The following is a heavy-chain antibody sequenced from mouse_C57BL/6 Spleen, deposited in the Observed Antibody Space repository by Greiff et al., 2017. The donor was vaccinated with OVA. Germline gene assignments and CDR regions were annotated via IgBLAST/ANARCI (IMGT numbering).Heavy chain of an antibody. J-gene: IGHJ2*01. Sequence: QVQLKESGAELVKPGASVKISCKASGYAFSSYWMNWVKQRPGKGLEWIGQIYPGDGDTNYNGKFKGKATLTADKSSSTAYMQLSSLTSEDSAVYFCAREVVTTVVADFDYWGQGTTLTVSS. V-gene: IGHV1-80*01. CDR3: AREVVTTVVADFDY. CDR1: GYAFSSYW. CDR2: IYPGDGDT. D-gene: IGHD1-1*01.